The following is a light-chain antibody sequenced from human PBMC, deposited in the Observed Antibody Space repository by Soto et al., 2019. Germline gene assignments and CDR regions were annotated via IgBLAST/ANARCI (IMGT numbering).Light chain of an antibody. V-gene: IGKV3-20*01. J-gene: IGKJ4*01. CDR1: QSDSSRY. CDR2: GAS. CDR3: QQYGSSPPLT. Sequence: EIVLTQSPGTRSLSPGERATLSCRASQSDSSRYLAWYQQKPGQAPRLLIYGASSRAAGIPDRFSGSGSGTDFTLSIRRLEPADFAVYYCQQYGSSPPLTFGGGTKVEIK.